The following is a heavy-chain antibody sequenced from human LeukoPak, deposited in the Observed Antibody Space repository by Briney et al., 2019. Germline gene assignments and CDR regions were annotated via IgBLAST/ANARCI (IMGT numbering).Heavy chain of an antibody. CDR1: GFTFSNYA. J-gene: IGHJ5*01. CDR3: AKEMAVAGFKIDS. D-gene: IGHD6-19*01. Sequence: GGSLSLSCAASGFTFSNYAMSWVRQAPGKGLEWVSTISFSGGSTYSADSVRGRFTISRDNSKSTLSLQMSSLRPEDTALYYCAKEMAVAGFKIDSWGQGTLVTVSS. CDR2: ISFSGGST. V-gene: IGHV3-23*01.